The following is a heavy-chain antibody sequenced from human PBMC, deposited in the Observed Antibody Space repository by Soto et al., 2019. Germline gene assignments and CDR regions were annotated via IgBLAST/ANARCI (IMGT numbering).Heavy chain of an antibody. J-gene: IGHJ4*02. CDR1: GFTFSSYE. CDR2: ISNSGSSV. CDR3: AKDPGGVQLWDFFDY. Sequence: EVQLVESGGGLVQPGGSLRLSCAASGFTFSSYEINWVRQAPGKGLEWLSYISNSGSSVFYAESVKGRFTISRDNAKNSVYLQMSSLRTEDTAVYYCAKDPGGVQLWDFFDYWGQGTLVTVSS. V-gene: IGHV3-48*03. D-gene: IGHD5-18*01.